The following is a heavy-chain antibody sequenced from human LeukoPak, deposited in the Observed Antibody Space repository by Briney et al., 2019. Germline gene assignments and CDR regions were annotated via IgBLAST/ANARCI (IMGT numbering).Heavy chain of an antibody. J-gene: IGHJ4*02. CDR3: AKDKVRAMPAIFDY. Sequence: GGSLRLSCAASGFTFSSYGMHWVRQAPGKGLEWVAFIRYDGSNKYYADSVKGRFTFSRDNSKNTLYLQMNSLRAEDTAVYYCAKDKVRAMPAIFDYWGQGTLVTVSS. V-gene: IGHV3-30*02. CDR1: GFTFSSYG. D-gene: IGHD2-2*01. CDR2: IRYDGSNK.